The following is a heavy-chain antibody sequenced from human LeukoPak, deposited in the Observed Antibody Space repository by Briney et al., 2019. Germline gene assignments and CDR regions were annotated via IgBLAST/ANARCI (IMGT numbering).Heavy chain of an antibody. V-gene: IGHV3-64*01. CDR1: GFTFGTYA. CDR3: ARYSSGSCYDY. Sequence: GGSLRLSCAASGFTFGTYAMHWVRQAPGRGLEYVSAISTDGGGTYYANSVKGRFTISRDNSKNTLYLQMGSLRAEDMAVYYCARYSSGSCYDYWGQGTLVTVSS. D-gene: IGHD6-13*01. J-gene: IGHJ4*02. CDR2: ISTDGGGT.